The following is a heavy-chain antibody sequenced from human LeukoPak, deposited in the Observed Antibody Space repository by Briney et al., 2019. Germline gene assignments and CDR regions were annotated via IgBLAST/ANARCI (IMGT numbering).Heavy chain of an antibody. CDR1: GFTFSTYA. CDR3: ARVQSFDGSTWSIPTY. V-gene: IGHV3-21*01. Sequence: PGGSLSLSCAASGFTFSTYAMSWVRQAPGEGLEWVSSISGSGSSTYYAASLKGRFTISRDNAKNSLQLQMDSLRAEDTAVYYCARVQSFDGSTWSIPTYWGQGTLVTVSS. J-gene: IGHJ4*02. CDR2: ISGSGSST. D-gene: IGHD6-13*01.